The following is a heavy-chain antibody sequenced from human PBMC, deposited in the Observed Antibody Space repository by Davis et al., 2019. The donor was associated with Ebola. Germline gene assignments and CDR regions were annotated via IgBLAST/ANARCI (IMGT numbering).Heavy chain of an antibody. J-gene: IGHJ5*02. CDR2: ISNGGRT. V-gene: IGHV4-59*02. CDR1: GGSVGSDY. D-gene: IGHD4-17*01. Sequence: ESLKISCSVSGGSVGSDYWSWIRQSPGKGLEWIAFISNGGRTIYNPSLRGRVTISIDTSKNQFSLEVRSVTAADTAVYYCAKDGRGDYHTKISNWFAPWGQGTLVTVSS. CDR3: AKDGRGDYHTKISNWFAP.